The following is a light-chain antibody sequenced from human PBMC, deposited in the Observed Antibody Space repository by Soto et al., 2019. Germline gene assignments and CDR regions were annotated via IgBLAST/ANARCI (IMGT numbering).Light chain of an antibody. Sequence: DIQMTQSPSTLSASVGDTVTITCRASESIDNWLAWYQQKPGKAPKLLIFAASTLVRGVPSRFSGRGSGTEFPLTISSLQADDYATFYCQQSHTDWTFGQGTKVEIK. V-gene: IGKV1-5*01. CDR3: QQSHTDWT. CDR2: AAS. J-gene: IGKJ1*01. CDR1: ESIDNW.